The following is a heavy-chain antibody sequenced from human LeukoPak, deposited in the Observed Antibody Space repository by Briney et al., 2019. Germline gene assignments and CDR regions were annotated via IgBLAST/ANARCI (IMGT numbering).Heavy chain of an antibody. CDR3: ARQADTAMITGGFYFDY. CDR2: FCTTGST. V-gene: IGHV4-4*07. Sequence: SETLSLTCTVSGGSVSSFYWSWMRQAAGKGLEWIGRFCTTGSTNYSPSLKSRVTMSVDTSKNQFSLNLISVTAADTAVYYCARQADTAMITGGFYFDYWGQGTLVTVSS. J-gene: IGHJ4*02. CDR1: GGSVSSFY. D-gene: IGHD5-18*01.